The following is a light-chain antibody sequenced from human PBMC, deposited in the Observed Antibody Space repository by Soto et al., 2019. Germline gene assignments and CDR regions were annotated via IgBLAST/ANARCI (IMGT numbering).Light chain of an antibody. CDR3: QQYGSSIT. V-gene: IGKV3-20*01. CDR1: QSVSSSY. CDR2: GSS. Sequence: EIVLTQSPGTLSLSPGERATLSCRASQSVSSSYLAWYQQKPGQAPRLLIYGSSSRVTGIPDRFSGSGSGTDFTLTISRMEPEDFAVYYCQQYGSSITFGPGTKVDI. J-gene: IGKJ3*01.